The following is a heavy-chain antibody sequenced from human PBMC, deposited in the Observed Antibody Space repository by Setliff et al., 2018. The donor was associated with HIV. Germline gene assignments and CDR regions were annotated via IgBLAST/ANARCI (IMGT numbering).Heavy chain of an antibody. Sequence: GGSLRPSCVASGFTFRSYWMSCVRQAPGKRPEWVANIKDDGRDKFYLDSVKGRFTISRDNAKNSLYLQMNSLRAEDAAVYYCAREVWSEDDNWGQGTLVTVSS. CDR2: IKDDGRDK. D-gene: IGHD3-10*01. J-gene: IGHJ4*02. CDR1: GFTFRSYW. CDR3: AREVWSEDDN. V-gene: IGHV3-7*05.